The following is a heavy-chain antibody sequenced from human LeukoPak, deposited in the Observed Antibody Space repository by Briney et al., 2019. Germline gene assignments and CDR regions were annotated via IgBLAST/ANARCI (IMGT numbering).Heavy chain of an antibody. CDR3: ASLGGYCSSVSCYQYFDL. V-gene: IGHV4-39*01. CDR1: GGSINSRSYY. D-gene: IGHD2-2*01. J-gene: IGHJ2*01. Sequence: PSETLSLTCTLSGGSINSRSYYWGWIRQPPGKGLEWIGTIHYRGSTFYNPSLKSRVTISVDTSKIRFSLKLSSVTASDTAVYYCASLGGYCSSVSCYQYFDLWGRGTLVTVSS. CDR2: IHYRGST.